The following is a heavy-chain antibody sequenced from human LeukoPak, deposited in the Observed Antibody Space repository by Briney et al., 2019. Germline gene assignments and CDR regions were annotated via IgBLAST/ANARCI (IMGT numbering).Heavy chain of an antibody. CDR2: IYTVGNT. CDR1: GFTVSSNY. CDR3: ARGYSYDYFDY. V-gene: IGHV3-53*01. Sequence: GGSLRLSCAASGFTVSSNYMSWVRQAPRRGLEWVSVIYTVGNTYYAESVKGRFTISRDNSKDTLYLQMNSLRAEDKAVYYYARGYSYDYFDYWGQGTLVTVSS. J-gene: IGHJ4*02. D-gene: IGHD5-18*01.